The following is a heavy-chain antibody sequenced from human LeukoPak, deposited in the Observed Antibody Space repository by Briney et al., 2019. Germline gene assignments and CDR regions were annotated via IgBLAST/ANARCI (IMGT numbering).Heavy chain of an antibody. CDR2: IGSSSNYI. Sequence: GGSLRLSCAASGFTFSSYNMHWVRQAPGKGLEWVSSIGSSSNYIHYADSLKGRFTISRDYAKNSLYLQMNSLKAEDTAVYYCARGELGDCTGGSCYFDYWGQGTLVIVSS. V-gene: IGHV3-21*01. CDR1: GFTFSSYN. CDR3: ARGELGDCTGGSCYFDY. D-gene: IGHD2-15*01. J-gene: IGHJ4*02.